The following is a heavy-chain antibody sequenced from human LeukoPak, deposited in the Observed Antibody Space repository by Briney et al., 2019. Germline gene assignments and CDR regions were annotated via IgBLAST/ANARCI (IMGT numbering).Heavy chain of an antibody. D-gene: IGHD5-12*01. Sequence: GGSLRLSCAASGFTFSSYWMHWVRQAPGKGLVWVSRINSDGSSTSYADSVKGRFTISRDNAKNTLYLLMNSLRAEDTAVYYCARELRFRLRPAPFDPWGQGTLVTVSS. CDR1: GFTFSSYW. CDR2: INSDGSST. CDR3: ARELRFRLRPAPFDP. V-gene: IGHV3-74*01. J-gene: IGHJ5*02.